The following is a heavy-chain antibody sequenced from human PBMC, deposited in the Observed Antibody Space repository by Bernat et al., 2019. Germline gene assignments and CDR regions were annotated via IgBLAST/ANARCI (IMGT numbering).Heavy chain of an antibody. V-gene: IGHV3-23*01. CDR1: GFTFSSYA. CDR2: ISGSGGST. D-gene: IGHD2-2*01. J-gene: IGHJ6*02. Sequence: EVQLLESGGGLVQPGGSLRLSCAASGFTFSSYAMSWVRQAPGKGLEWVSAISGSGGSTYYADSVKGRFTISRDNSKNTLYLQMNSLRAEDTAVYYCAKSVPAVVPAARGNYYYGMDVWGQGTTVTVSS. CDR3: AKSVPAVVPAARGNYYYGMDV.